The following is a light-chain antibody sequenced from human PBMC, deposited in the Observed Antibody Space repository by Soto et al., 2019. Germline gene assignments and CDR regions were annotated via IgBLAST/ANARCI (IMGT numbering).Light chain of an antibody. V-gene: IGKV1-5*03. CDR3: QQRSNF. J-gene: IGKJ4*01. CDR1: QTISSW. CDR2: KAS. Sequence: DIQMTQAPSTRSGSVGDRVTITCRASQTISSWLAWYQQKPGKAPKLLIYKASTLKSGVPSRFSGSGSGTDFTLTISSLEPEDFAVYYCQQRSNFFGGGTKVDIK.